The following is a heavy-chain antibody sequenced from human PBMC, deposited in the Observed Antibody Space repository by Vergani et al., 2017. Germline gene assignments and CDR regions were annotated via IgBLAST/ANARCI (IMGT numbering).Heavy chain of an antibody. J-gene: IGHJ5*02. CDR1: GGSISSYY. Sequence: QVQLQESGPGLVKPSETLSLTCTVSGGSISSYYWSWIRQPPGKGLEWIGYIYYSGSTNYNPSLKSRVTISVDTSKNQFSLKLSSVTAADTAVYYCAIAHYDFWSGQKNWFDPWGQGTLVTVSS. CDR3: AIAHYDFWSGQKNWFDP. V-gene: IGHV4-59*01. D-gene: IGHD3-3*01. CDR2: IYYSGST.